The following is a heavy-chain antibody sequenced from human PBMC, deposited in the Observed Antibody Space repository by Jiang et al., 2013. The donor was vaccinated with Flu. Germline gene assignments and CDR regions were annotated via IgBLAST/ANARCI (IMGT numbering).Heavy chain of an antibody. Sequence: SELKKPGASVKVPARLLGYTFTSYAMNWVRQAPGQGLEWMGWINTNTGNPTYAQGFTGRFVFSLDTSVSTAYLQISSLKAEDTAVYYCARASFGVTIDYWGQGTLVTVSS. CDR3: ARASFGVTIDY. CDR1: GYTFTSYA. J-gene: IGHJ4*02. D-gene: IGHD4-17*01. CDR2: INTNTGNP. V-gene: IGHV7-4-1*02.